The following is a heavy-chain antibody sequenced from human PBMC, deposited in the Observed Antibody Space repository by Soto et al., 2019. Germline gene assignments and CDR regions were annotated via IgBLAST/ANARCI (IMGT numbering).Heavy chain of an antibody. Sequence: PGGSLRLSCAASGFIFSSYAMSWVRQAPGKGLEWVSVISGSGDNTYYADSVKGRFTISRDNSKNTLYLQMNSLRAEDTAVYYCAKAPHYDFWSGYSRYFDYWGQGTLVTVSS. CDR2: ISGSGDNT. D-gene: IGHD3-3*01. V-gene: IGHV3-23*01. CDR1: GFIFSSYA. J-gene: IGHJ4*02. CDR3: AKAPHYDFWSGYSRYFDY.